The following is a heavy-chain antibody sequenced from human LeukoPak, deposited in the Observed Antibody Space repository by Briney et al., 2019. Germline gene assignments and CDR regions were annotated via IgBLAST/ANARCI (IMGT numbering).Heavy chain of an antibody. CDR2: ISAQNGET. D-gene: IGHD6-19*01. CDR3: ARGSSGFYFLDY. J-gene: IGHJ4*02. V-gene: IGHV1-18*01. CDR1: GSSFTSYG. Sequence: ASVKVSCKASGSSFTSYGLSWVRQAPAQGLEWMGWISAQNGETDYEQNLQGKVTMTTATSTSTAYLELRSLGSDDTAVYYCARGSSGFYFLDYWGLGTLVTVSS.